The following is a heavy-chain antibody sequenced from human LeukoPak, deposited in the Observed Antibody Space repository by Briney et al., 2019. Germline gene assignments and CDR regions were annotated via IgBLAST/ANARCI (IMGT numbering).Heavy chain of an antibody. CDR3: AAGGASAP. CDR1: RYGFTNFW. V-gene: IGHV5-51*01. D-gene: IGHD3-16*01. CDR2: ISPGDSGI. Sequence: GESLQISCQGSRYGFTNFWICWVRQMPGKGLEWMGVISPGDSGIRYSPSFQGQVTISVDKSISTAYLQWSSLKASDSAMYYCAAGGASAPWGQGTLVTVSS. J-gene: IGHJ5*02.